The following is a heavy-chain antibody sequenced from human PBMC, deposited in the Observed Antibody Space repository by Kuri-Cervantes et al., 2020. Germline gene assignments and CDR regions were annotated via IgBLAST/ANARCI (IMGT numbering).Heavy chain of an antibody. D-gene: IGHD3-22*01. CDR3: AKLRHDSSGYYDY. CDR1: GFIISNYG. V-gene: IGHV3-30*02. J-gene: IGHJ4*02. Sequence: GGSLRLSCAASGFIISNYGIHWVRQAPGKGLEWVAVIYYDGSDKYYADSVKGRFTISRDNSKNTLYLQMNSLRAEDTAVYYCAKLRHDSSGYYDYWGQGTLVTVSS. CDR2: IYYDGSDK.